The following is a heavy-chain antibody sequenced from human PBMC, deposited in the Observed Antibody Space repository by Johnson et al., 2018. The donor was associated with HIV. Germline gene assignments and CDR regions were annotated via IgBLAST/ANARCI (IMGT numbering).Heavy chain of an antibody. J-gene: IGHJ3*02. CDR3: AKQNRGAFDI. CDR1: GFTFSNYW. CDR2: IKSKTDGGTT. D-gene: IGHD1/OR15-1a*01. Sequence: VQLVESGGGLVQPGGSLRLSCAASGFTFSNYWMSWVRQTPGKGLEWVGRIKSKTDGGTTDYAAPVKGRFTISRDDSKNTLYLQMNSLRAEDTAVYYCAKQNRGAFDIWGQGTMVIVSS. V-gene: IGHV3-15*01.